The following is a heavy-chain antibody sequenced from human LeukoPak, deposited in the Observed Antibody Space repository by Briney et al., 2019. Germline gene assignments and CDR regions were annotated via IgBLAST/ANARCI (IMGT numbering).Heavy chain of an antibody. CDR3: ARHHLYDSSGDGRYYFDY. V-gene: IGHV4-38-2*01. Sequence: PSGTLSLTCGVSGYSISSGYHWGWIRQPTGKGLEWIGSMSHCGSTYYNPSLKSRVTISVDTSKNQFSVKLSSVTAADTAVYYCARHHLYDSSGDGRYYFDYWGQGTLVTVSS. CDR1: GYSISSGYH. CDR2: MSHCGST. D-gene: IGHD3-22*01. J-gene: IGHJ4*02.